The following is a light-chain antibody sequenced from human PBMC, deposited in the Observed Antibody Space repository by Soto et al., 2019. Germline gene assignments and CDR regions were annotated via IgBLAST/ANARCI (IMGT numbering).Light chain of an antibody. CDR1: QYITTY. J-gene: IGKJ4*01. CDR2: GES. V-gene: IGKV1-39*01. Sequence: DIQLARSPSSLCAPVVPSHTITCGASQYITTYLNWYQHKTGTAPKILIYGESSLQSGVPSRFSGNGSGTDLTLTISSLQPEDFATYYCQKSFSVPLTFGGGTKVDIK. CDR3: QKSFSVPLT.